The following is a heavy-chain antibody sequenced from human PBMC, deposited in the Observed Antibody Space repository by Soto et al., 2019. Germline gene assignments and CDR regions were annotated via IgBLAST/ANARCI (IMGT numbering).Heavy chain of an antibody. Sequence: PGGSLRLSCAASGFIFTDYSMTWIRQAPGKGLEWVSYISNGDETTHYAGSVKGRFIVSRDNAKKVLFLQMSGLRVDDTAVYYCAKDRGGITMVRIPYGMDVWGQGTTVTVSS. J-gene: IGHJ6*02. CDR3: AKDRGGITMVRIPYGMDV. CDR1: GFIFTDYS. V-gene: IGHV3-11*01. D-gene: IGHD3-10*01. CDR2: ISNGDETT.